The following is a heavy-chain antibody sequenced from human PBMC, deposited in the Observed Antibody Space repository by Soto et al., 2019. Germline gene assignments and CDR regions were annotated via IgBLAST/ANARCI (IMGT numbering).Heavy chain of an antibody. Sequence: LRLSCAASGFTFSSYVMHWVRQAPGKGLEWVAVISYDGSYKYYADSVKGRFTISRDNSNNTVYLHMNNLRPEDTGVYFCARDKAAVGPNWFDPWGQGTLVTVSS. V-gene: IGHV3-30*03. J-gene: IGHJ5*02. D-gene: IGHD6-13*01. CDR2: ISYDGSYK. CDR1: GFTFSSYV. CDR3: ARDKAAVGPNWFDP.